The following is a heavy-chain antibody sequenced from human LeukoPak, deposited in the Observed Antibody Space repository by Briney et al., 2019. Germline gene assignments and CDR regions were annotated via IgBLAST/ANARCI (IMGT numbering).Heavy chain of an antibody. V-gene: IGHV3-48*04. D-gene: IGHD2-2*01. CDR1: GFTLSSYS. CDR2: ISSSSSTI. Sequence: GGSLRLSCAASGFTLSSYSMNWARQAPGKGLEWVSYISSSSSTIYYADSVKGRFTISRDNAKNSLYLQMNSLRAEDTAVYYCARGLGTYQLLTIDYWGQGTLVTVSS. J-gene: IGHJ4*02. CDR3: ARGLGTYQLLTIDY.